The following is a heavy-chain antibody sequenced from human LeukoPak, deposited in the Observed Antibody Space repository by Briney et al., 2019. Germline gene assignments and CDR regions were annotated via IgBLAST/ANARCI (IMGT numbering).Heavy chain of an antibody. Sequence: GASVKVSCNASGYTFAGYYMHWVRQAPGQGLEWMGWINPNSGGTNYAQKFQGRVTMTRDTSISTAYMELSRLRSDDTAVYYCARVTGRYDILTGYFSYYYYMDVWGKGTTVTISS. V-gene: IGHV1-2*02. CDR1: GYTFAGYY. J-gene: IGHJ6*03. CDR3: ARVTGRYDILTGYFSYYYYMDV. D-gene: IGHD3-9*01. CDR2: INPNSGGT.